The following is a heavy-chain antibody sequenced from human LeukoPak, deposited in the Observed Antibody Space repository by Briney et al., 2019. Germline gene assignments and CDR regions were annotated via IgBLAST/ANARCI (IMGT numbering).Heavy chain of an antibody. J-gene: IGHJ6*04. V-gene: IGHV3-23*01. CDR3: AKELIVVVPAAAYGMDV. CDR1: GFTFSSYA. Sequence: GGSLRLSCAASGFTFSSYAMRWVRPPPGRGLEWVSAIRGSGGSTYYADSVKGRFTISRDNSKNTLYLQMNSLRAEDTAVYYCAKELIVVVPAAAYGMDVWGKGTTVTVSS. CDR2: IRGSGGST. D-gene: IGHD2-2*01.